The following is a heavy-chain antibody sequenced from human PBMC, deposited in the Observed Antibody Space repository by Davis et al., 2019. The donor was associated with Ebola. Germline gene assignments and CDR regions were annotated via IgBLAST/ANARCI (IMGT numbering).Heavy chain of an antibody. V-gene: IGHV4-39*07. D-gene: IGHD5-12*01. Sequence: SETLSLTCTVSGGSISSSSYYWGWIRQPPGKGLEWIGSIYYSGSTYYNPSLKSRVTISVDTSKNQFSLKLSSVTAADTAGYYFARAAARDYDLIDYYYYGMDVWGQGTTVTVSS. CDR1: GGSISSSSYY. CDR3: ARAAARDYDLIDYYYYGMDV. J-gene: IGHJ6*02. CDR2: IYYSGST.